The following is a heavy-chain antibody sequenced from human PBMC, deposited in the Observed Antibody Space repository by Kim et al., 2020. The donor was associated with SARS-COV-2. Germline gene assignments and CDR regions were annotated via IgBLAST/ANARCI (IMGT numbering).Heavy chain of an antibody. CDR2: IIPIFGTA. Sequence: SVKVSCKASGGTFSSYAISWVRQAPGQGIEWMGGIIPIFGTANYAQKFQGRVTITADESTSTAYMELSSLRSEDTAVYYCARAGSPYDYVWGSYRKPDYYYYDMDVWGQGTTVTVSS. CDR3: ARAGSPYDYVWGSYRKPDYYYYDMDV. J-gene: IGHJ6*02. CDR1: GGTFSSYA. D-gene: IGHD3-16*02. V-gene: IGHV1-69*13.